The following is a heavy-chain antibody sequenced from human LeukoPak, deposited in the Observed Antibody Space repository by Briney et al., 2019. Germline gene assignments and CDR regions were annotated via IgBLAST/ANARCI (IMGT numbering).Heavy chain of an antibody. Sequence: SETLSLTCTAPGSSISSGYYWGWIRQPPGKGREWIGSIYHSGSTYYNPSLKSRVTISVDTSKNQFSLKLSSVTAADTAVYYCARVCSSTSCYFYWGQGTLVTVSS. CDR2: IYHSGST. D-gene: IGHD2-2*01. CDR3: ARVCSSTSCYFY. J-gene: IGHJ4*02. CDR1: GSSISSGYY. V-gene: IGHV4-38-2*02.